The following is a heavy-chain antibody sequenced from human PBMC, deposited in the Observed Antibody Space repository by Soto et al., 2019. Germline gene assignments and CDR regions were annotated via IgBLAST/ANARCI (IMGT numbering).Heavy chain of an antibody. CDR1: GFTFSNYW. V-gene: IGHV3-7*01. CDR3: ARGYCSSTSCYANWFAP. Sequence: GGSLRLSCAASGFTFSNYWMSWVRQAPGKGLEWVANIKRDESEKYYVDSVKGRFTISRDNAKNSLYLQMNSLRAEDTAVYYCARGYCSSTSCYANWFAPWGQGTLVTVSS. D-gene: IGHD2-2*01. CDR2: IKRDESEK. J-gene: IGHJ5*02.